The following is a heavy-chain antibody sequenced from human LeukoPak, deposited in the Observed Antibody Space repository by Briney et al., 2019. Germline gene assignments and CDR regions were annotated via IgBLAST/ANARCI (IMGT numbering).Heavy chain of an antibody. V-gene: IGHV3-53*01. D-gene: IGHD6-19*01. J-gene: IGHJ4*02. CDR1: GFTFSGTY. CDR2: IFDAGRT. CDR3: AGATKWLAHDF. Sequence: GGSLSLTCAASGFTFSGTYMSWVRQAPGRGGQWVSTIFDAGRTTYADSVQGRFTISRDSYMNTLFLQMNSLRADDTAVYYCAGATKWLAHDFWGQGILVTVSS.